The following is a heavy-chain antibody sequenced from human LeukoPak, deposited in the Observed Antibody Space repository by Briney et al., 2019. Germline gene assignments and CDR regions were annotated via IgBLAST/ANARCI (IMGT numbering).Heavy chain of an antibody. V-gene: IGHV3-21*01. Sequence: GGSLRLSCAASGFTFSSYSMNWVRQAPGKGLEWVSSISSSSSYIYYADSAKGRFTISRDNAKNSLYLQMNSLRAEDTAVYYCARVGTVTTSFDYWGQETLVTVSS. CDR3: ARVGTVTTSFDY. J-gene: IGHJ4*02. CDR2: ISSSSSYI. D-gene: IGHD4-11*01. CDR1: GFTFSSYS.